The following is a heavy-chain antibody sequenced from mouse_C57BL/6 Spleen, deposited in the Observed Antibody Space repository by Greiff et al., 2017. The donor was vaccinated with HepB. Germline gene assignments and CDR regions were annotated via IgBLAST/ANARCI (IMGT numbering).Heavy chain of an antibody. Sequence: EVQLVESGGGLVQPGGSLSLSCAASGFTFTDYYMSWVRQTPGKALEWLGFIRNKANGYTTEYSASVKGRFTISRDNSQSILYLQMNALRAEDSATYYCARLSYYGSRFYYFDYWGQGTTLTVSS. V-gene: IGHV7-3*01. CDR2: IRNKANGYTT. CDR3: ARLSYYGSRFYYFDY. D-gene: IGHD1-1*01. J-gene: IGHJ2*01. CDR1: GFTFTDYY.